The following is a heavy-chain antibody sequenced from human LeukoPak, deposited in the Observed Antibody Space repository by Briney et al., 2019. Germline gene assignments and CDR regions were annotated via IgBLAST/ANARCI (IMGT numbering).Heavy chain of an antibody. D-gene: IGHD3-10*01. CDR1: GGSISSYY. CDR3: ARGRSGYYGSGSQIDY. J-gene: IGHJ4*02. CDR2: INHSGST. V-gene: IGHV4-34*01. Sequence: SETLSLTCTVSGGSISSYYWSWIRQPPGKGLEWIGEINHSGSTNYNPSLKSRVTISVDTSKNQFSLKLSSVTAADTAVYYCARGRSGYYGSGSQIDYWGQGTLVTVSS.